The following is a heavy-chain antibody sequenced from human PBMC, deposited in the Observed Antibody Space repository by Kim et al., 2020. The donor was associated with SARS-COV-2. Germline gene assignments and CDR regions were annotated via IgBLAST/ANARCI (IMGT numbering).Heavy chain of an antibody. Sequence: ASVKVSCKASGYTFTSYAVSWVRQAPGQGLEWMGWIGVYNGNTNYAQKLQGRVTMTTDTSTSTAYMELRSLRSDDTAVYYCAGVAAPGQSYFDYWGQGTMVTVSS. D-gene: IGHD6-19*01. CDR2: IGVYNGNT. J-gene: IGHJ4*02. V-gene: IGHV1-18*04. CDR1: GYTFTSYA. CDR3: AGVAAPGQSYFDY.